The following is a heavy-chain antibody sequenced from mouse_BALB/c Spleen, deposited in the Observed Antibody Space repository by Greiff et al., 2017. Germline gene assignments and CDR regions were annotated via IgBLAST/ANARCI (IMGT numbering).Heavy chain of an antibody. D-gene: IGHD2-4*01. CDR1: GFTFSSYG. CDR2: INSNGGST. V-gene: IGHV5-6-3*01. J-gene: IGHJ2*01. Sequence: EVKLMESGGGLVQPGGSLKLSCAASGFTFSSYGMSWVRQTPDKRLELVATINSNGGSTYYPDSVKGRFTISRDNAKNTLYLQMSSLKSEDTAMYYCARDLITRSFDYWGQGTTLTVSS. CDR3: ARDLITRSFDY.